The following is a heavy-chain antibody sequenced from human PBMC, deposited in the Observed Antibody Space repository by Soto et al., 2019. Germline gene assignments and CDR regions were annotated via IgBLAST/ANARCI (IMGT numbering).Heavy chain of an antibody. CDR1: GFTFSDYW. CDR3: ARRTRGAGWFDP. Sequence: GGSLRLSCARSGFTFSDYWMNWVRQAPGKGLEWVANIKKDGGGELYVDSVKGRFTISRDNAKNSLFLQMNSLRAEDTAVYYCARRTRGAGWFDPWGQGTLVTVSS. CDR2: IKKDGGGE. V-gene: IGHV3-7*03. J-gene: IGHJ5*02. D-gene: IGHD6-19*01.